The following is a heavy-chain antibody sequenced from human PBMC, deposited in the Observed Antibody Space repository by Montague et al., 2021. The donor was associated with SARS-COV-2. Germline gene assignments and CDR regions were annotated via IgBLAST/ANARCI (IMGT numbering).Heavy chain of an antibody. Sequence: SETLSLTCTVSGDSISSSNYYWSWIRQPPGKGLEWIGSIYYRGSTYYNPPLKSRVTISVDTSKNQFSLKLSSVTAADTAVYYCARHVYDILTGYYTYWYFDLWGRGTLVTVSS. V-gene: IGHV4-39*01. D-gene: IGHD3-9*01. J-gene: IGHJ2*01. CDR3: ARHVYDILTGYYTYWYFDL. CDR2: IYYRGST. CDR1: GDSISSSNYY.